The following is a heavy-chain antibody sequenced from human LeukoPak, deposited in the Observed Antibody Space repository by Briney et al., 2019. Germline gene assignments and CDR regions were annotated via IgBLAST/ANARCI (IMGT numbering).Heavy chain of an antibody. J-gene: IGHJ4*02. CDR1: GFTFSSYA. Sequence: GGSLRLSCAASGFTFSSYAMSWVRQAPGKGVGWVANIKQDGSEKYYVDSVKGRFTISRDNAKNSLYLQMNSLRAEDTAVYYCATYGSGTYYRKAFDYWGQGTLVTVSS. CDR3: ATYGSGTYYRKAFDY. V-gene: IGHV3-7*03. CDR2: IKQDGSEK. D-gene: IGHD3-10*01.